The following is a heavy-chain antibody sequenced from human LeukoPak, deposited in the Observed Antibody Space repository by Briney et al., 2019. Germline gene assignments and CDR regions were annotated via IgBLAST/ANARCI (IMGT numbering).Heavy chain of an antibody. CDR3: ARQSGSSWPYYYYYYMDV. V-gene: IGHV4-34*01. Sequence: SETLSLTCAVCGGSFSGYYWSWIRQPPGKGLEWIGEINHSGSTNYNPSLKSRVTISVDTSKNPCSLKLSSVTAADTAVYYCARQSGSSWPYYYYYYMDVWGKGTTVTISS. CDR2: INHSGST. D-gene: IGHD6-13*01. J-gene: IGHJ6*03. CDR1: GGSFSGYY.